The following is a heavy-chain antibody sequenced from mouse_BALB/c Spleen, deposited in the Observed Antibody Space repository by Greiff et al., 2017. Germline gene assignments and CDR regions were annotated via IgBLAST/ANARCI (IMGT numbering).Heavy chain of an antibody. D-gene: IGHD2-12*01. CDR2: ISYSGST. CDR3: ARVDDGAFAY. Sequence: EVKLVESGPGLVKPSQSLSLTCTVTGYSITSDYAWNWIRQFPGNKLEWMGYISYSGSTSYNPSLKSRISITRDTSKNQFFLQLNSVTTEDTATYYCARVDDGAFAYWGQGTLVTVSA. J-gene: IGHJ3*01. CDR1: GYSITSDYA. V-gene: IGHV3-2*02.